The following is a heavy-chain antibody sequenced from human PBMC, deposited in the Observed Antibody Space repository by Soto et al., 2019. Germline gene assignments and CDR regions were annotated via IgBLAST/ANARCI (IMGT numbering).Heavy chain of an antibody. D-gene: IGHD5-18*01. CDR3: ARDFDTAMVSVGGAWDV. Sequence: GASVKVSCKASGYTFTSYYMHWVRQAPGQGLEWMGIINPSGGSTSYAQKFQGRVTMTRDTSTSTVYMELSSLRSEDTAVYYCARDFDTAMVSVGGAWDVWGQGTPVTVPS. CDR1: GYTFTSYY. V-gene: IGHV1-46*01. CDR2: INPSGGST. J-gene: IGHJ6*02.